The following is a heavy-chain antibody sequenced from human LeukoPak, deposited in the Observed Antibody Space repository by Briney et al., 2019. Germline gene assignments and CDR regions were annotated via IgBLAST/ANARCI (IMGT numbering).Heavy chain of an antibody. J-gene: IGHJ4*02. D-gene: IGHD1-1*01. V-gene: IGHV1-18*01. CDR1: GYSFISYH. CDR3: ARYKFHNYFDF. CDR2: ITPYNGNA. Sequence: ASVKVSFKTSGYSFISYHVTWVRQAPGQGLEWMGWITPYNGNAVSAQNFQNRLTMTTDTSTNTAYMELTSLTSDDTAVYFCARYKFHNYFDFWGQGTLVTVSS.